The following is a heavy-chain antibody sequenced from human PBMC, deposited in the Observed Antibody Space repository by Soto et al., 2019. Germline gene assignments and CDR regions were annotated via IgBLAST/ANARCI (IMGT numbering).Heavy chain of an antibody. CDR3: ARDPHHGEQLVHWFDP. V-gene: IGHV1-8*01. D-gene: IGHD6-6*01. CDR1: GYTFTSYD. CDR2: MNPNSGNT. J-gene: IGHJ5*02. Sequence: QVQLVQSGAEVKKPGASVKVSCKASGYTFTSYDINWVRQATGQGLEWMGWMNPNSGNTGYAQKFQGRVTMTRNTSISTAYMELSSLRSEDTAVYYCARDPHHGEQLVHWFDPWGQGTPVTVSS.